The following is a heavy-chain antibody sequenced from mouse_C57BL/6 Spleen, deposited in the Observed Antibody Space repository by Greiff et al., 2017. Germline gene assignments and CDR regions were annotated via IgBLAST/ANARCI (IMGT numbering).Heavy chain of an antibody. D-gene: IGHD2-5*01. Sequence: VQLQQSGAELVRPGASVTLSCKASGYTFTDYEMQWVKQTPVHGLEWIGAIDPETGGTAYNQKFKGKAILTADKSSSTAYMELRSLTSEDSAVYYCTRKIPYYSNYAYYFDYWGQGTTLTVSS. J-gene: IGHJ2*01. CDR3: TRKIPYYSNYAYYFDY. CDR1: GYTFTDYE. CDR2: IDPETGGT. V-gene: IGHV1-15*01.